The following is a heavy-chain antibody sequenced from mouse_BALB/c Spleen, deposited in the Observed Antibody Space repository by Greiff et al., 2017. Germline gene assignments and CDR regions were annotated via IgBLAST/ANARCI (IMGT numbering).Heavy chain of an antibody. Sequence: EVKLQESGPSLVKPSQTLSLTCSVTGDSITSGYWNWIRKFPGNKLEYMGYISYSGSTYYNPSLKSRISITRDTSKNQYYLQLNSVTTEDTATYYCARYRTGTGYIDYWGQGTTLTVSS. CDR1: GDSITSGY. CDR2: ISYSGST. CDR3: ARYRTGTGYIDY. V-gene: IGHV3-8*02. J-gene: IGHJ2*01. D-gene: IGHD4-1*01.